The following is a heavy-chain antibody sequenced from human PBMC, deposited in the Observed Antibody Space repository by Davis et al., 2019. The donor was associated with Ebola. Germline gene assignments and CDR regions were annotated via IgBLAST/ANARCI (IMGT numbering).Heavy chain of an antibody. CDR1: GYTFTSYG. Sequence: AASVKVSCKASGYTFTSYGISWVRQAPGQGLEWMGWISAYNGNTKYSQKLQGRVTMTTDTSTSTAYMELRSLRSDDTAVYYCARGGLGSGLHILRYFRHWGQGTLVTVSS. J-gene: IGHJ1*01. V-gene: IGHV1-18*04. CDR3: ARGGLGSGLHILRYFRH. CDR2: ISAYNGNT. D-gene: IGHD6-25*01.